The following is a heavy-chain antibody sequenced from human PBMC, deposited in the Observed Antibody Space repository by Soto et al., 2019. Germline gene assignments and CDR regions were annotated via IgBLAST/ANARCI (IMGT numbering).Heavy chain of an antibody. CDR3: ARRDRSGFSYWLDT. J-gene: IGHJ5*02. CDR2: ISDSGST. CDR1: GGSISDGYY. Sequence: QVQLQESGPGLVKPSQTLSLTCTVSGGSISDGYYWSWIRQHPGKGLEWIGSISDSGSTSYNPSLKSRLTISVDTSKNQFSLNLRSVTAADTAAYYCARRDRSGFSYWLDTWGQGTLVTVSS. V-gene: IGHV4-31*03. D-gene: IGHD3-22*01.